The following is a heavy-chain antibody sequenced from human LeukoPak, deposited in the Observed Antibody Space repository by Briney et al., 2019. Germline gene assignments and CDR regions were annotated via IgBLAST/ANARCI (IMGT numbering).Heavy chain of an antibody. J-gene: IGHJ4*02. CDR2: IYSSGST. Sequence: SETLSLTCTVSGGSMNNYYWNWNRQPAGKGLEWIGHIYSSGSTNYNPSLKSRVTMSIDTSKNQFFLKLSSVTAADTAVYYCARRTDYWGQGTLVTVSS. V-gene: IGHV4-4*07. D-gene: IGHD1-14*01. CDR3: ARRTDY. CDR1: GGSMNNYY.